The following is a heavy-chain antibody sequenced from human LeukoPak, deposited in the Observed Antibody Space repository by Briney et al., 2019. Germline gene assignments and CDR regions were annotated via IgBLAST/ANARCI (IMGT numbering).Heavy chain of an antibody. CDR2: ISGSGGST. D-gene: IGHD1-26*01. CDR1: GFTFSSYA. J-gene: IGHJ6*03. V-gene: IGHV3-23*01. Sequence: GGSLRLSCAASGFTFSSYAMSWVRQAPGKGLEWVSAISGSGGSTSYADSVKGRFTLSRDNSKNTLYLQMNSLRVEDTALYYCAKGGGRYPPFTYYYYMDVWGKGTTVTVS. CDR3: AKGGGRYPPFTYYYYMDV.